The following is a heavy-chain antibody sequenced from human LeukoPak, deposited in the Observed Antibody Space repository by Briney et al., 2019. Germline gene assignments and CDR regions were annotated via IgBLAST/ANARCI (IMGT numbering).Heavy chain of an antibody. V-gene: IGHV4-38-2*01. Sequence: SETLTLTCAVSGYSISSGYYWGWIRQPPGKGLEWIGIIYHSGSTYYNPSLKSRVTISVDTSKNQFSLRVTSVTAADTAVYYCARHFVRSGSYWADYWGQGTLVTVSS. CDR2: IYHSGST. CDR1: GYSISSGYY. CDR3: ARHFVRSGSYWADY. D-gene: IGHD1-26*01. J-gene: IGHJ4*02.